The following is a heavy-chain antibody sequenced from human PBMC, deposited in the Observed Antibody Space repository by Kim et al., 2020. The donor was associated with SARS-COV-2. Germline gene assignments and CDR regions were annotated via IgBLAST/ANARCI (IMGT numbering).Heavy chain of an antibody. CDR2: IYYSGNT. Sequence: SETLSLTCTVSGGSISSSSYYWGWIRQPPGKGLEWIGSIYYSGNTYYNPSLESRVTISVDTSKNQFSLKLSSVTAADTAVYYCARRPSTTVTVDYWGQGTLVTGSS. J-gene: IGHJ4*02. CDR3: ARRPSTTVTVDY. D-gene: IGHD4-17*01. V-gene: IGHV4-39*01. CDR1: GGSISSSSYY.